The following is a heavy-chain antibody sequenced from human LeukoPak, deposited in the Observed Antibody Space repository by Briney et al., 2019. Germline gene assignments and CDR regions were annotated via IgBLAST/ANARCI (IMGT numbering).Heavy chain of an antibody. D-gene: IGHD3-10*01. Sequence: GGSLRLSCAASGSTFSSYAMSWVRQAPGKGLEWVSAISGSGGSTYYADSVKGRFTISRDNSKNTLYLQMNSLRAEDTAVYYCAKDAVWYGSGSYPLFDPWGQGTLVTVSS. J-gene: IGHJ5*02. V-gene: IGHV3-23*01. CDR1: GSTFSSYA. CDR2: ISGSGGST. CDR3: AKDAVWYGSGSYPLFDP.